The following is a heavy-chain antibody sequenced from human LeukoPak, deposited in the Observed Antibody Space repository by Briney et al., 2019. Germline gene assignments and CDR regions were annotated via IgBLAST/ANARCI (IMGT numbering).Heavy chain of an antibody. V-gene: IGHV3-23*01. CDR1: GFSFSSYA. D-gene: IGHD2/OR15-2a*01. CDR3: AKLLRAGRILTISLES. CDR2: ISATGGST. J-gene: IGHJ4*02. Sequence: PGGSLRLSCAGSGFSFSSYAMHWVHRAPGQGLEWISAISATGGSTHYADSVKGRFTISRDNPKNTLYLQLNSLGVEDTAIYYCAKLLRAGRILTISLESWGEGTLVTVSS.